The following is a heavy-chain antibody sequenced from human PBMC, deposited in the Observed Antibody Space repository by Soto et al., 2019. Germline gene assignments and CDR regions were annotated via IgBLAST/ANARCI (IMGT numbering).Heavy chain of an antibody. D-gene: IGHD2-15*01. CDR3: ARESACSPPLNWFDP. V-gene: IGHV4-31*03. J-gene: IGHJ5*02. Sequence: QVQLQESGPGLVKPSQTLSLTCTVSGGSISSGGYYWSWIRQHPGKGLVWIGYIYYSGSTYYNPSLKSRVTIAVDTSKNQSSMKLSSVTAADTAVYYCARESACSPPLNWFDPWGQGTLVTVSS. CDR2: IYYSGST. CDR1: GGSISSGGYY.